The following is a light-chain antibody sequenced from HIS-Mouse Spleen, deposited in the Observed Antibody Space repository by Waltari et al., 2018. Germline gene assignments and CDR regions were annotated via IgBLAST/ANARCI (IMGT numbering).Light chain of an antibody. CDR2: DVS. Sequence: QSALTQPASVSGSPGQSITISCTGTSSDVGGYHYVSWYQQHPGKAPKLMFYDVSNRTSGVSNRFSGSKSGNTASLTISGLQAEDEADYYCSSYTSSSTEVFGGGTKLTVL. J-gene: IGLJ2*01. CDR3: SSYTSSSTEV. CDR1: SSDVGGYHY. V-gene: IGLV2-14*03.